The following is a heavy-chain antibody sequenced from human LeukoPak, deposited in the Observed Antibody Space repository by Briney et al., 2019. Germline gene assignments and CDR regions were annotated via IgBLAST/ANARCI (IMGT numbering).Heavy chain of an antibody. J-gene: IGHJ4*02. CDR2: INHSGST. CDR1: GGSFSGYY. D-gene: IGHD3-22*01. Sequence: SETLSLTCAVYGGSFSGYYWSWIRQPPGKGLEWIGEINHSGSTNYNPSLKSRVTISVDTSKNQFSLKLSSVTAADTAVYYCARQGGALWYCYDSSGYPFDYWGQGTLVTVSS. V-gene: IGHV4-34*01. CDR3: ARQGGALWYCYDSSGYPFDY.